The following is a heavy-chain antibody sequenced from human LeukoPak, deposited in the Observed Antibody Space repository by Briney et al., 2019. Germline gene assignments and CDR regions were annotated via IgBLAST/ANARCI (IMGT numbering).Heavy chain of an antibody. Sequence: GGSLRLPCAASGFIFDDYAMHWVRQAPGKGLEWVSGISWNSGSIVYVDSVKGRFTISRDNAKNSLYLQMDSLTPDDMALYYCVKDVSLGFCSGGSCSAHFDHWGQGTLVTVSS. V-gene: IGHV3-9*03. J-gene: IGHJ4*02. CDR3: VKDVSLGFCSGGSCSAHFDH. CDR2: ISWNSGSI. CDR1: GFIFDDYA. D-gene: IGHD2-15*01.